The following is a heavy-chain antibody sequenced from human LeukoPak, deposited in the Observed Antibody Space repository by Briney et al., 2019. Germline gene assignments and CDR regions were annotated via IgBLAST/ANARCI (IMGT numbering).Heavy chain of an antibody. Sequence: GESLKISCKGSGYTFSSYWVAWVRQMSGKGLKWMGIIYPGDSDTRYSPSFQGQVTISVDKSISTAYLQWNSLKASDTAMYYCARHLEYSVSSVRTGGFDFWGQGTLVTVSS. CDR2: IYPGDSDT. D-gene: IGHD6-6*01. J-gene: IGHJ4*02. CDR1: GYTFSSYW. CDR3: ARHLEYSVSSVRTGGFDF. V-gene: IGHV5-51*01.